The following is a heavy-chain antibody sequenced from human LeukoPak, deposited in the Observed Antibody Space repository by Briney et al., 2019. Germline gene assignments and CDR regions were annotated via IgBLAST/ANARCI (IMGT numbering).Heavy chain of an antibody. CDR2: ISGSGGFT. V-gene: IGHV3-23*01. Sequence: GGSLRLSCAASGFTFSSYAMSWVRQAPGKGLEWVSGISGSGGFTDYADSVKGRFTISRDNSKNTLYLQMNSLRPEDAAVYYCAKGYYASSGYYFDYWGQGTLVTVSS. J-gene: IGHJ4*02. CDR3: AKGYYASSGYYFDY. D-gene: IGHD3-22*01. CDR1: GFTFSSYA.